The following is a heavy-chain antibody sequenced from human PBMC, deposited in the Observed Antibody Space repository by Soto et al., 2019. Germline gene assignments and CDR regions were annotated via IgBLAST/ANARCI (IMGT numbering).Heavy chain of an antibody. Sequence: QLQLQESGSGLVKPSQTLSLTCAVSGGSISSGGYSWSWIRQPPGKGLEWIGYIYQSGSTYYNPSLKSRVTISVERSKTQVSLKLSSVTAADTAVYYCARAGGLGAVAVDYWGQGTLFTVSS. CDR2: IYQSGST. CDR1: GGSISSGGYS. J-gene: IGHJ4*02. V-gene: IGHV4-30-2*01. CDR3: ARAGGLGAVAVDY. D-gene: IGHD6-19*01.